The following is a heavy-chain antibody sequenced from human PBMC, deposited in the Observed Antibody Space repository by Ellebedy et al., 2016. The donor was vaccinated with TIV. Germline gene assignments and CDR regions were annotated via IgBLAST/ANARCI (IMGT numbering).Heavy chain of an antibody. Sequence: GGSLRLSCTASGFYFSNNGMHWVRQAPGKGLEWVAVISPDGNQKTYPDSVKGRFTISRDNAKNSLYLQMNSLRSEDTAFFYCARKGGGSGPDYFDSWGQGILVAVSS. CDR3: ARKGGGSGPDYFDS. V-gene: IGHV3-30*19. CDR1: GFYFSNNG. J-gene: IGHJ4*02. CDR2: ISPDGNQK. D-gene: IGHD3-10*01.